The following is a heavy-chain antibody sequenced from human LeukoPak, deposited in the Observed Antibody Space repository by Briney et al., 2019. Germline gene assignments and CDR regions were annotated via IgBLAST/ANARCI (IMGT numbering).Heavy chain of an antibody. Sequence: GGSLRLSCAASGFTFSSYGMRWVRQAPGKGLEWVAVIWYDGSNKYYADSVKGRFTISRDNSKNTLYLQLNSLRAEDTAVYYCARDLDSSGYYWAFDYWGQGTLVTVSS. V-gene: IGHV3-33*01. CDR3: ARDLDSSGYYWAFDY. J-gene: IGHJ4*02. D-gene: IGHD3-22*01. CDR1: GFTFSSYG. CDR2: IWYDGSNK.